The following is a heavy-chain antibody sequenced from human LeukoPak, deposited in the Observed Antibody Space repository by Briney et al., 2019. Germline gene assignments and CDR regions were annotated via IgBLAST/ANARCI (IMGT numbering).Heavy chain of an antibody. D-gene: IGHD3-10*01. V-gene: IGHV1-2*02. CDR3: ASRGASGSGSYILWDY. CDR1: GYTFTGYY. Sequence: ASVKVSCKASGYTFTGYYMHWVRQAPGQGLEWMGWINPNSGGTNYAQKFQGRVTMTRDTSISTAYMELSRLRSDDTAVYYCASRGASGSGSYILWDYWGQGTLVTVSS. J-gene: IGHJ4*02. CDR2: INPNSGGT.